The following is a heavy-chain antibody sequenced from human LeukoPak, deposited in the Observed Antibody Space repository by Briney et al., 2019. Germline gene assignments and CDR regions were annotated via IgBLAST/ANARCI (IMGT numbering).Heavy chain of an antibody. CDR1: AFTFSRYG. V-gene: IGHV3-30*02. CDR3: VRDYNWGFDY. J-gene: IGHJ4*02. CDR2: IRYDGSNK. D-gene: IGHD1-1*01. Sequence: GGSLRLSCAASAFTFSRYGMHWVRQAPGKGLEWVAFIRYDGSNKYYADSVKGRFTISRDNSKNNVYLQMYSLRVEDTSIYYCVRDYNWGFDYWGQGTVVTVSS.